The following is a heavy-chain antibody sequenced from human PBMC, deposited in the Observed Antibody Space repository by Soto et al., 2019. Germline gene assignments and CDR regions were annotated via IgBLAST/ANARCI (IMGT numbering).Heavy chain of an antibody. CDR3: AKDGTAAPTYYFYY. J-gene: IGHJ4*02. V-gene: IGHV3-30*18. D-gene: IGHD6-13*01. Sequence: QVQLVESGGGVVQPGRSLRLSCEASGFTFSSYGMHWVRQAPGKGLEWVAVISYDGSNKYYADSVKGRFTISRDNSKNTLYLQMNSLRAEDTAVYYCAKDGTAAPTYYFYYWGQGTLGTVSS. CDR2: ISYDGSNK. CDR1: GFTFSSYG.